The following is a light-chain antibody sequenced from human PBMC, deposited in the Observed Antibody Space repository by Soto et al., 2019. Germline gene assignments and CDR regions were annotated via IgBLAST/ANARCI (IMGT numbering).Light chain of an antibody. CDR3: QQYSNTPFT. CDR2: WAS. Sequence: DTVMTQSPDSLAVSLGERATINCRSSQSVLYSSYNKNYLAWYQQKPGQPPKLLIYWASTRGSEVPDRFSGSGSGTDFTLTISILQAEDVAVYYCQQYSNTPFTFGPGTRVDIK. V-gene: IGKV4-1*01. CDR1: QSVLYSSYNKNY. J-gene: IGKJ3*01.